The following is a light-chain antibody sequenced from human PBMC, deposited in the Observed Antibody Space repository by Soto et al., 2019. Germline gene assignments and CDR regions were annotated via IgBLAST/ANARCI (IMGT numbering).Light chain of an antibody. Sequence: QSVLTQPASVSGSPGQSLTISCTGTSSDVGGYNYVSWYQQHPGRAPKLMIYEVSYRPSGISNRFSGSKSGKTASLTISGLQAEDEADYYCSSYTSSSTWVFGGGTKLTVL. CDR2: EVS. J-gene: IGLJ3*02. V-gene: IGLV2-14*01. CDR1: SSDVGGYNY. CDR3: SSYTSSSTWV.